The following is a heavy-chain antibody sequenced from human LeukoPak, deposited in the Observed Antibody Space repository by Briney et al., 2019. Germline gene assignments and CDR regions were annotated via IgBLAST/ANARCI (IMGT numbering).Heavy chain of an antibody. J-gene: IGHJ4*02. V-gene: IGHV1-8*01. Sequence: GASVKVSCKTSGYTFTSDDINGVRQATVQGLDWVGWMNPNSGYTGYAQKFQGRITMTRNNSISTAYMELSSLRSEDTDIYYCARSPKGLRQRNDFWGKGTLVTVSS. D-gene: IGHD2-8*01. CDR1: GYTFTSDD. CDR3: ARSPKGLRQRNDF. CDR2: MNPNSGYT.